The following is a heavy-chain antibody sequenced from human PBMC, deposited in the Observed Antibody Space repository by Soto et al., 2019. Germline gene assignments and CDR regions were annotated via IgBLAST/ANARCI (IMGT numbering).Heavy chain of an antibody. J-gene: IGHJ5*02. D-gene: IGHD6-13*01. CDR1: GYSFTSYW. V-gene: IGHV5-51*01. CDR2: IYPGDSDT. Sequence: GESLKISCKGSGYSFTSYWIGWVRQMPGKGLEWMGIIYPGDSDTRYSPSFQGQVTISADKSISTAYLQWSSLKASDTAMYYCARGATRVSSWYWFDPWGQGTLVTVSS. CDR3: ARGATRVSSWYWFDP.